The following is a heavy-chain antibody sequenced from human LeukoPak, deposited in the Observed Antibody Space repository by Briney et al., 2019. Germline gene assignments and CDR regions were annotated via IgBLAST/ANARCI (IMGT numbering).Heavy chain of an antibody. CDR2: IYYSGST. Sequence: SETLSLTCTVSGGSISSHYGSWIRQPPGKGLEWIGYIYYSGSTNYNPSLKGRVTISVDTSKNQFSLKLSSVTAADTAVYYCARALYNWNSYFDYWGQGTLVTVSS. J-gene: IGHJ4*02. V-gene: IGHV4-59*11. CDR3: ARALYNWNSYFDY. CDR1: GGSISSHY. D-gene: IGHD1-7*01.